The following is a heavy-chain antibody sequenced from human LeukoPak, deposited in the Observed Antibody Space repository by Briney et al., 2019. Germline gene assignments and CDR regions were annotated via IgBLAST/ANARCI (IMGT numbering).Heavy chain of an antibody. CDR2: INPNSGGT. V-gene: IGHV1-2*02. J-gene: IGHJ6*03. D-gene: IGHD6-13*01. Sequence: ASVKVSCKASGYTFTGYYMHWVRQAPGQGLEWMGWINPNSGGTNCAQKFQGRVTMTRDTSINTAYMELSSLRFDDTAVYYCARGATAGRFSLRPTGAYYMDVWGKGTMVTVSS. CDR3: ARGATAGRFSLRPTGAYYMDV. CDR1: GYTFTGYY.